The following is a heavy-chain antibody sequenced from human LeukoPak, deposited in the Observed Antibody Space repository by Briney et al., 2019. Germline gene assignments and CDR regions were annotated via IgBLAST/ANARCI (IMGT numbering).Heavy chain of an antibody. V-gene: IGHV3-33*01. CDR2: IWKDGNTK. Sequence: QPGRSLRLSCAASGFSFSTYGMHWVRQAPGKGLEWVAVIWKDGNTKFYADSVKGRFTISRDNSKNTLYLQMNSLRAEDTAVYFRARDYFGTLCDYWGQGTLVTVSS. J-gene: IGHJ4*02. D-gene: IGHD1-14*01. CDR3: ARDYFGTLCDY. CDR1: GFSFSTYG.